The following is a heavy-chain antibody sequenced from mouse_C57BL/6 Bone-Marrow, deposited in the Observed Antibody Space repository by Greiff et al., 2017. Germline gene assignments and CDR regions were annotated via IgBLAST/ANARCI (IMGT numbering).Heavy chain of an antibody. CDR1: GFTFSSYA. J-gene: IGHJ3*01. CDR2: ISDGGSYT. Sequence: EVQRVESGGGLVKPGGSLKLSCAASGFTFSSYAMSWVRQTPEKRLEWVATISDGGSYTYYPDNVKGRFTISRDNAKNNLYLQMSHLKSEDTAMYYCARDLGTGFAYWGQGTLVTVSA. V-gene: IGHV5-4*01. CDR3: ARDLGTGFAY. D-gene: IGHD3-3*01.